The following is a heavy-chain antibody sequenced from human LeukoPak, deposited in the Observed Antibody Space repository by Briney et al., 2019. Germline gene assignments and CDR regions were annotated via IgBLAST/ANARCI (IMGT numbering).Heavy chain of an antibody. CDR2: IYYSGST. D-gene: IGHD6-13*01. J-gene: IGHJ5*02. Sequence: SETLSLTCTVSGGSISSSSYYWGWIRQPPGKGLEWIGSIYYSGSTYYNPSLKSRVTISVDTSKNQFSLKLSSVTAADTAVYYCPRRASYSSSWFSNWFDPWGQGTLVTVSS. V-gene: IGHV4-39*01. CDR1: GGSISSSSYY. CDR3: PRRASYSSSWFSNWFDP.